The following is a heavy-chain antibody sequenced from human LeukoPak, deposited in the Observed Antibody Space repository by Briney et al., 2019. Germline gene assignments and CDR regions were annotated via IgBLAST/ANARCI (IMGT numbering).Heavy chain of an antibody. CDR1: GGSISSSSYY. D-gene: IGHD3-16*01. Sequence: SETLSLTCTVSGGSISSSSYYWGWIRQPPGKGLEWIGSIYYSGSTYYNPSLKSRVTMSVDTSKNQFSLKLSSVTAADTAVYYCARGGGSNRSNNALDIWGQGTMVTVSS. V-gene: IGHV4-39*07. CDR2: IYYSGST. CDR3: ARGGGSNRSNNALDI. J-gene: IGHJ3*02.